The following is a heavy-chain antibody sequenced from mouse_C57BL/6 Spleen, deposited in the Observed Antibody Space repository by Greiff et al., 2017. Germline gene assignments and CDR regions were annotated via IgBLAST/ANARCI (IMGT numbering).Heavy chain of an antibody. Sequence: EVQLQQSGTVLARPGASVKMSCKTSGYTFTSYWMHWVKQRPGQGLEWIGAIYPGNSDTSYNQKFKGKAKLTAVTSASTAYMELSSLTNEDSAVYYCTREGIYYDYDGGAWFAYWGQGTLVTVSA. J-gene: IGHJ3*01. CDR3: TREGIYYDYDGGAWFAY. CDR1: GYTFTSYW. D-gene: IGHD2-4*01. V-gene: IGHV1-5*01. CDR2: IYPGNSDT.